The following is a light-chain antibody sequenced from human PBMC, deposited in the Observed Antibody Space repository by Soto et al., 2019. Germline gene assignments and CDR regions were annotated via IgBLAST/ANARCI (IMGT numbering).Light chain of an antibody. J-gene: IGKJ1*01. V-gene: IGKV3-20*01. Sequence: EIVLTQSPGNLSLSPGERATLSCRASQSVSSNDLAWYQQKFGQAPRLLIYGASSRATGIPDRFSGSGSGIDFTLTISRLEPEDFAVYYCQHYGSSRTFGQGTKVEIK. CDR3: QHYGSSRT. CDR2: GAS. CDR1: QSVSSND.